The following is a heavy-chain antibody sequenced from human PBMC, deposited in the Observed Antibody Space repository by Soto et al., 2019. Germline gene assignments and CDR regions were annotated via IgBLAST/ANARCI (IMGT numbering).Heavy chain of an antibody. V-gene: IGHV4-31*03. D-gene: IGHD6-13*01. CDR3: ARYRISGSWSKFDY. CDR1: GLPLSSACYY. J-gene: IGHJ4*02. Sequence: SETLSVTCRVAGLPLSSACYYWSWIRQHPGKGLEWVGNIYYNGSTYYSPSLKSRVTVWFDTSKNQFSLRLTSVTAADTAVYYCARYRISGSWSKFDYWGQGARVTVS. CDR2: IYYNGST.